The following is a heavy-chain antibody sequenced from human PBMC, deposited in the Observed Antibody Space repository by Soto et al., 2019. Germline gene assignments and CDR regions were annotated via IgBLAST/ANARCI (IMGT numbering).Heavy chain of an antibody. D-gene: IGHD2-2*01. V-gene: IGHV4-30-4*01. CDR3: TRGRYCSGTTCLDP. J-gene: IGHJ5*02. CDR2: IYYSGST. Sequence: SETLSLTCTVSGGSINSADYYWSWIRQPPGKGLEWIAYIYYSGSTYYNPSLKSRPTISMDASKNQFPLRLRSVTAADTATYFCTRGRYCSGTTCLDPWGQGTLVTVS. CDR1: GGSINSADYY.